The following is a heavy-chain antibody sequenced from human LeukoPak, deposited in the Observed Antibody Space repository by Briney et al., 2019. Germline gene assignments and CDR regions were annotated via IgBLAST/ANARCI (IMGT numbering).Heavy chain of an antibody. CDR2: INSDGSGT. CDR3: ARSYGMDV. V-gene: IGHV3-74*01. J-gene: IGHJ6*02. Sequence: GGSLRLSCAASGFTFSTYWMHWVRQAPGKGPVWVSRINSDGSGTIYADSVKGRFTISRDNAKSTLYLQMNSLRAEDTAVYYCARSYGMDVWGQGTTVTVSS. CDR1: GFTFSTYW.